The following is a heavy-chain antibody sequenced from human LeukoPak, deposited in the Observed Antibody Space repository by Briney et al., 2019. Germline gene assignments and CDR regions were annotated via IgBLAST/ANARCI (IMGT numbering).Heavy chain of an antibody. V-gene: IGHV4-34*01. J-gene: IGHJ4*02. CDR2: INHSGST. D-gene: IGHD6-13*01. Sequence: PSETLSLTCAVYGGSFSGYYWSWIRQPPGKGLEWIGEINHSGSTNYNPSLQSRVTISVDTSKNQFSLKLSSVTAADTAVYYCARGVSHMRDADGYSSSWHFDYWGQGTLVTVSS. CDR3: ARGVSHMRDADGYSSSWHFDY. CDR1: GGSFSGYY.